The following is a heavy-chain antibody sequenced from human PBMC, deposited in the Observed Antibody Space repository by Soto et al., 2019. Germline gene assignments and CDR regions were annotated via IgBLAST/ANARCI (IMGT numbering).Heavy chain of an antibody. D-gene: IGHD6-19*01. V-gene: IGHV5-10-1*01. J-gene: IGHJ6*02. Sequence: PGESLKISCKGSGYSFTSYWISWVRQMPGKGLEWMGRIDPSDSYTNYSPSFQGHVTISADKSISTAYLQWSSLKASDTAMYYCARHGAVAVDYYYGMDVWGQGTTVTVS. CDR3: ARHGAVAVDYYYGMDV. CDR2: IDPSDSYT. CDR1: GYSFTSYW.